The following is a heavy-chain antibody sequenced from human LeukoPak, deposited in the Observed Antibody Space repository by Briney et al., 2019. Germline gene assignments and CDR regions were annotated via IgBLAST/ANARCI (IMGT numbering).Heavy chain of an antibody. D-gene: IGHD3-9*01. CDR3: ARSGAVLTASFIHDY. V-gene: IGHV4-4*07. CDR2: IYLSGS. Sequence: SETLSLTCTVSGGSISSYYWSWIRQPAGKGLEWIGRIYLSGSNYNPSLKSRLIMSMDTSKNQFSLKLSSVTAADTAVYYCARSGAVLTASFIHDYWGQGTLVTVSS. CDR1: GGSISSYY. J-gene: IGHJ4*02.